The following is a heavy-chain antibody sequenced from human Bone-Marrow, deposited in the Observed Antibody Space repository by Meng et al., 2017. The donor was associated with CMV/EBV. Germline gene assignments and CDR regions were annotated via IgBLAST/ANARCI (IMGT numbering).Heavy chain of an antibody. CDR3: ARDRPRAHYYYYYGMDV. CDR1: GFTFRSFA. J-gene: IGHJ6*02. V-gene: IGHV3-30*04. Sequence: GESLKISCAASGFTFRSFAMHWVRQAAGKGLECVAVISYDGRNEHYVDSVKGRFTISRDNSKNSLYLQMNSLRAEDTAVYYCARDRPRAHYYYYYGMDVWGQGTTVTVSS. CDR2: ISYDGRNE.